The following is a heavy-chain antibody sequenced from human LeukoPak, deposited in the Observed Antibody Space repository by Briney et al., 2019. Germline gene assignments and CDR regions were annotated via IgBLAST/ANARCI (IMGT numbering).Heavy chain of an antibody. V-gene: IGHV3-23*01. D-gene: IGHD6-13*01. CDR3: AKEYAGASDY. CDR2: INVGGGNT. CDR1: GFTFSTYA. Sequence: GGSLRLSCAASGFTFSTYAMSWVRQAPGKGLEWVSAINVGGGNTYYADSVKGRFTISRDNSKNTLYLQMNSLRVEDAAVYYCAKEYAGASDYWGQGTLVTVSS. J-gene: IGHJ4*02.